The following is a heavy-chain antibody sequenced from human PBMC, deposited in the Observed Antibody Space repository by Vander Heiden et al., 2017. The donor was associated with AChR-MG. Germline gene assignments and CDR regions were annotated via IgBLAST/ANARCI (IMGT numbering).Heavy chain of an antibody. CDR1: AAPFSSYA. V-gene: IGHV1-69*06. Sequence: QVQLVQSGAEVKKPGSSVKVSCTASAAPFSSYAISGGGQAPGQGLEWMGGIIPIFGTANYAQKFQGRVTINADKSTSTAYMELSSLRSEDTAVYYCGWGYYGMDVWGQGTTVTVSS. CDR3: GWGYYGMDV. J-gene: IGHJ6*02. D-gene: IGHD3-16*01. CDR2: IIPIFGTA.